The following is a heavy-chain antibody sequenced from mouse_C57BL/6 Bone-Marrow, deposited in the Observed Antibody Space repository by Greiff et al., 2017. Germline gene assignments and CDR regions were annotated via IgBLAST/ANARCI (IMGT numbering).Heavy chain of an antibody. Sequence: EVQLQESGAELVRPGASVKLSCTASGFNIKDDYMHWVKQRPEQGLEWIGWIDPENGDTEYASKFQGKATITADTSSNTAYLQLSSLTSEDTAVXYCARAFSTVVAVDYWGQGTTLTVSS. V-gene: IGHV14-4*01. CDR1: GFNIKDDY. CDR2: IDPENGDT. J-gene: IGHJ2*01. CDR3: ARAFSTVVAVDY. D-gene: IGHD1-1*01.